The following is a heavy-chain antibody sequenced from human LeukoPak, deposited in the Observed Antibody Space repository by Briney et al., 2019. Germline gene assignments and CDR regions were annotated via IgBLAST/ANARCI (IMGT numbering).Heavy chain of an antibody. CDR3: AGGWLQSRFDY. D-gene: IGHD5-24*01. J-gene: IGHJ4*02. CDR2: IFYGGST. CDR1: GGSIRSDGYY. Sequence: SQTLSLTCTVSGGSIRSDGYYWNWIRQHPGQGLEWIGSIFYGGSTNYTPSLKSRASMSVDTSKNQVSLKLSSVTAADTAVYYCAGGWLQSRFDYWGQGTLVTVSS. V-gene: IGHV4-31*03.